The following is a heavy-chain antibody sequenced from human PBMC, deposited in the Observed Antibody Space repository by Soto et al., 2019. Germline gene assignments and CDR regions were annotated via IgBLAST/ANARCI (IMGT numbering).Heavy chain of an antibody. CDR1: GFPFSNYW. Sequence: PVGSLRLSCAASGFPFSNYWMHWVRQPPGKGLVWVSGISPSGGITTHGDSVKGRFTISRDNSKNTLYLQMNSLRAEDTAVYYCARQNRGGFGDYWGQGTLVTVSS. CDR3: ARQNRGGFGDY. CDR2: ISPSGGIT. D-gene: IGHD3-16*01. J-gene: IGHJ4*02. V-gene: IGHV3-74*01.